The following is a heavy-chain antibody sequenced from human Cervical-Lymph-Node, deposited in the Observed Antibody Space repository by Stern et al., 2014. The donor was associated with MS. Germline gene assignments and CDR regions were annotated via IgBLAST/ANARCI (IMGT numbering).Heavy chain of an antibody. V-gene: IGHV4-59*01. Sequence: QVQLQESGPGLVKPSETLSLTCNVSGGSMSGNYWTWIRQPPGKGLEWIGYIYHSGSTTSNPALKSRVTISIDTSKNQFSLKLSSVGASDTAIYYCARARATRHLDSWGQGTLVTVSS. J-gene: IGHJ4*02. CDR2: IYHSGST. CDR3: ARARATRHLDS. CDR1: GGSMSGNY.